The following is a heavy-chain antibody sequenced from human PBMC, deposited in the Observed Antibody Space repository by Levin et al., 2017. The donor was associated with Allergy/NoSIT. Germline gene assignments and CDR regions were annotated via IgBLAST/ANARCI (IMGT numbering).Heavy chain of an antibody. J-gene: IGHJ4*02. V-gene: IGHV4-34*01. CDR1: GGSFSGYY. Sequence: SETLSLTCAVYGGSFSGYYWSWIRQPPGKGLEWIGEINHSGSTNYNPSLKSRVTISVDTSKNQFSLKLSSVTAADTAVYYCARGGGTQYCSGGSCYSRLSLAHSTNDYWGQGTLVTVSS. D-gene: IGHD2-15*01. CDR3: ARGGGTQYCSGGSCYSRLSLAHSTNDY. CDR2: INHSGST.